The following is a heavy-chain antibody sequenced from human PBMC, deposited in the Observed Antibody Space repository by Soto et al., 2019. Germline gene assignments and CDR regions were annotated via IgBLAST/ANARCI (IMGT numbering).Heavy chain of an antibody. D-gene: IGHD5-12*01. CDR1: VYSVTRYW. J-gene: IGHJ4*02. Sequence: PGASLKISCKRSVYSVTRYWISWVRQMTGKGLEWMGIIYPGDSDTRYSPSFQGQVTISADRSISTAYLQWSSLKASDTAMYYCARLKDGYNYVPFDYWGQGTLVTVSS. V-gene: IGHV5-51*01. CDR2: IYPGDSDT. CDR3: ARLKDGYNYVPFDY.